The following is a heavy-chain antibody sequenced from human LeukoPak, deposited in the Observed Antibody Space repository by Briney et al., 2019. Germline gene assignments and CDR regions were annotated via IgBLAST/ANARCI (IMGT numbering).Heavy chain of an antibody. CDR2: VYYTGST. D-gene: IGHD3-22*01. CDR3: ARGLYDTSGYHFDY. CDR1: GGSISSDSSY. Sequence: SETLSLTCTVSGGSISSDSSYWSWIRQRPGLGLEWIGYVYYTGSTYYNPSLRSRISLSLDTSEKQISLRLTSVTATDSAVYYCARGLYDTSGYHFDYWGQGTLVTVSS. V-gene: IGHV4-31*03. J-gene: IGHJ4*02.